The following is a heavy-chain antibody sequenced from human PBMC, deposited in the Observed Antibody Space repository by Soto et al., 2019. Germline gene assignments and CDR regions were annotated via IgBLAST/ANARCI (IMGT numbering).Heavy chain of an antibody. CDR2: ISSSSSYT. Sequence: SLRLSCAASGFTFSDYYMSWIRQAPGKGLEWVSYISSSSSYTNYADSVKGRFTISRDNAKNSLYLQMNSLRAEDTAVYYCARVFIDYDRQFDYWGEGTLVTLSS. D-gene: IGHD3-22*01. CDR1: GFTFSDYY. CDR3: ARVFIDYDRQFDY. V-gene: IGHV3-11*05. J-gene: IGHJ4*02.